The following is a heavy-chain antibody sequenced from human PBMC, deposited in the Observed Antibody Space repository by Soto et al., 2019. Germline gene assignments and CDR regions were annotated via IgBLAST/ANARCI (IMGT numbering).Heavy chain of an antibody. CDR2: ISYDGSNK. V-gene: IGHV3-30-3*01. J-gene: IGHJ4*02. Sequence: ESGGGVVQPGRSLRLSCAASGFTFSSYAMHWVRQAPGKGLEWVALISYDGSNKYYADSVKGRFTISRDNSKNTLYLQVNSLRAEDTAVYYCARSGYSSSSDYWGQGTLVTVSS. CDR1: GFTFSSYA. D-gene: IGHD6-6*01. CDR3: ARSGYSSSSDY.